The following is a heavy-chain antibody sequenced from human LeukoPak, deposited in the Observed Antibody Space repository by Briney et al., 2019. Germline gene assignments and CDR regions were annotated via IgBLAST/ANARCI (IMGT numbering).Heavy chain of an antibody. CDR1: GFTFSSYS. CDR2: ISSSSNYI. CDR3: ARSLGYCSGGSCYSEYWYFDL. D-gene: IGHD2-15*01. J-gene: IGHJ2*01. Sequence: GGSLRLSCAASGFTFSSYSMNWVRQAPGKGLEWVSSISSSSNYIYYADSVKGRFTISRDNGKSSLYLQMNSLRAEDTAVYYCARSLGYCSGGSCYSEYWYFDLWGRGTLVTVSS. V-gene: IGHV3-21*01.